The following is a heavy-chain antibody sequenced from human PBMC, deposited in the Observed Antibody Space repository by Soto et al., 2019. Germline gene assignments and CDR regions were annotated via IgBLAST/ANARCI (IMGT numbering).Heavy chain of an antibody. Sequence: GGSLRLSCAASGFTFSNAWMNWVRQAPGKGLEWVGRIKSKTDGGTTDYAAPVKGRFTISRDDSKNTLYLQMNSLKTEDTAVYYCTTPDCSGGSCYSAGSLVDYYGMDVWGQGTTVTVSS. J-gene: IGHJ6*02. CDR3: TTPDCSGGSCYSAGSLVDYYGMDV. CDR2: IKSKTDGGTT. CDR1: GFTFSNAW. D-gene: IGHD2-15*01. V-gene: IGHV3-15*07.